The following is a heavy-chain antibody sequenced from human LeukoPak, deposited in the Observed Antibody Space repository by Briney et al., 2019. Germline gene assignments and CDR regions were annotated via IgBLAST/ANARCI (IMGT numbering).Heavy chain of an antibody. CDR3: ARASYDSSGYFLFDY. D-gene: IGHD3-22*01. V-gene: IGHV4-59*01. CDR2: IYYSGST. Sequence: SETLSLTCTVSGGSISSYYWSWLRQPPGKGLEWFGYIYYSGSTNYNPSLKSRVTISVDTSKNQFSLKLSSVTAADTAVYYCARASYDSSGYFLFDYWGQGTLVTVSS. CDR1: GGSISSYY. J-gene: IGHJ4*02.